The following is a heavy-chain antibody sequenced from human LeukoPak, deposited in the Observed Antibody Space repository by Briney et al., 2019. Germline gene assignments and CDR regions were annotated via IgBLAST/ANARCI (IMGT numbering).Heavy chain of an antibody. D-gene: IGHD1-26*01. V-gene: IGHV3-49*03. CDR2: IRSKGYGGTT. Sequence: GGSLRLSCTASGFTFGDYAMSWFRQAPGKGLEWVGFIRSKGYGGTTEYAASVKGRFTSSRDDSKIIAYLQMNSLKTEDTAVYYCTRGGATWFDYWGQGTLVTVSS. J-gene: IGHJ4*02. CDR3: TRGGATWFDY. CDR1: GFTFGDYA.